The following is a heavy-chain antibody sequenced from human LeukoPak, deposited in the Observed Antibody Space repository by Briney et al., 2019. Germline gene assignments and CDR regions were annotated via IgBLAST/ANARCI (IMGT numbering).Heavy chain of an antibody. J-gene: IGHJ6*02. CDR2: ISGSSSYI. Sequence: GGSLRLSCAASGFTFSNYRMNWVRQAPGKGLEWVSSISGSSSYIYYADSVKGRFTISRDNAKNSLYLQMNSLRDEDTAVYYCARAGQVLRFLEWLFSDYGMDVWGQGTTVTVSS. CDR1: GFTFSNYR. CDR3: ARAGQVLRFLEWLFSDYGMDV. D-gene: IGHD3-3*01. V-gene: IGHV3-21*01.